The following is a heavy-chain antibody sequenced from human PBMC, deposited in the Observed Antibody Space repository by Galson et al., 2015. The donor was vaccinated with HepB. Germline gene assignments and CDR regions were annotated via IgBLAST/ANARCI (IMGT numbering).Heavy chain of an antibody. V-gene: IGHV3-23*01. CDR1: GFTFSSNA. Sequence: SLRLSCAASGFTFSSNAMSWVRQAPGKGLEWVSAISGGGGNTYYADSVKGRFTISRDNSKNTLYLQMNSLRVEDTAVYYCSKGIGGYCTGGSRPSASMDVWGQGTTATVSS. D-gene: IGHD2-15*01. CDR2: ISGGGGNT. CDR3: SKGIGGYCTGGSRPSASMDV. J-gene: IGHJ6*02.